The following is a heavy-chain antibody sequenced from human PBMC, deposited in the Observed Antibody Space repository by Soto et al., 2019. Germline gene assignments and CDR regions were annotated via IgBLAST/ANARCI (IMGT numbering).Heavy chain of an antibody. J-gene: IGHJ4*02. Sequence: TLSPACPVSVGSISSGGYYWRFILQHPGKVREGMGYIYYSVSTYYNPSLKSRVTISVDTSKNPFSLKLSSVTAADTAVYYCARDRHYYDSSGYLDYWGQGTLVTVSS. V-gene: IGHV4-31*03. CDR3: ARDRHYYDSSGYLDY. D-gene: IGHD3-22*01. CDR1: VGSISSGGYY. CDR2: IYYSVST.